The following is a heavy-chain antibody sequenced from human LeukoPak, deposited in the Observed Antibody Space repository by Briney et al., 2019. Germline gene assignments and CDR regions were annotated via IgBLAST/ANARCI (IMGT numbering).Heavy chain of an antibody. Sequence: GGSLRLSCAASGFTFSSYSMNWVRQAPGKGLEWVSSISSSSSYIYYADSVKGRFTISRENAKNSLYLQMNSLRAEDTAVYYCARVPINCSGGSCYSLYYFDYWGQGTLVTVSS. V-gene: IGHV3-21*04. CDR1: GFTFSSYS. D-gene: IGHD2-15*01. CDR2: ISSSSSYI. J-gene: IGHJ4*02. CDR3: ARVPINCSGGSCYSLYYFDY.